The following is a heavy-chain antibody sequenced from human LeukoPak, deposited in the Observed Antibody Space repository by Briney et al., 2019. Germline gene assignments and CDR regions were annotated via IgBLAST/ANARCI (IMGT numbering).Heavy chain of an antibody. CDR2: ISGSGGST. D-gene: IGHD6-19*01. J-gene: IGHJ4*02. CDR1: GFTFSSYA. CDR3: AKVLSSGWFIDYFDY. Sequence: PGGSLRLSCAASGFTFSSYAMRWVRQAPGKGLEWVSAISGSGGSTYYADSVKGRFTISRDNSKNTLYLQMNSLRAEDTAVYYCAKVLSSGWFIDYFDYWGQGTLVTVSS. V-gene: IGHV3-23*01.